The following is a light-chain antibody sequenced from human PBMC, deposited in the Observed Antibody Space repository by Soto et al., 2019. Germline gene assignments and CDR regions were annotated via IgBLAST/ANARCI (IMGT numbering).Light chain of an antibody. CDR3: QQFNSSTRGVFT. CDR1: QGISSA. CDR2: DAS. J-gene: IGKJ3*01. V-gene: IGKV1-13*02. Sequence: AIQLTQSPSSLSASVGDRVTITCRASQGISSALAWYQQKPGKAPKLLIYDASSLESGVPSRFSGSGSGTDFTLTISSLQPEDFATYYCQQFNSSTRGVFTFGPGTKVDIK.